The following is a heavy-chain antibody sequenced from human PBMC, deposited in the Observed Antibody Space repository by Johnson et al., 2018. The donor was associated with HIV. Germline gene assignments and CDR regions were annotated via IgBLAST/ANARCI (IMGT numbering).Heavy chain of an antibody. CDR3: AGQVRAFDI. CDR1: GFTFDDYA. CDR2: ISWNGGSI. D-gene: IGHD6-19*01. J-gene: IGHJ3*02. V-gene: IGHV3-9*01. Sequence: VQLVESGGGLVQPGRSLRLSCAASGFTFDDYAMHWVRQAPGKGLEWVSGISWNGGSIGYADSVKGRFTISRDNAKNSLYLQMNSLRAEDTALYYCAGQVRAFDIWGQGTMVTVSS.